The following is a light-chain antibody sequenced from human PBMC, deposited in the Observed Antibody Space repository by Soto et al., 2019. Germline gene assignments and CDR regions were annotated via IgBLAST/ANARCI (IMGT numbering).Light chain of an antibody. Sequence: QSVLTRPASVSGSPGESITISCTGTSSDVGGYDFVSWFQQEPGKAPKLMIYDVNYRPSGISPRFSGSKSGNTASLTISGLQPEDEADYYCCSYAGRSAPYVFGPGTKVTV. CDR2: DVN. V-gene: IGLV2-14*01. CDR1: SSDVGGYDF. CDR3: CSYAGRSAPYV. J-gene: IGLJ1*01.